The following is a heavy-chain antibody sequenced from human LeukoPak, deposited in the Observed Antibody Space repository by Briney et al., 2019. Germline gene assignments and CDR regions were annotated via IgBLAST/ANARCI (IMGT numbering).Heavy chain of an antibody. CDR1: GFTFSNNA. J-gene: IGHJ4*02. Sequence: GGALRLSCAASGFTFSNNAMHWVRQAPGKGLEYVSTIVSNGDSRYYANSGKGRFTISRDNSRTTLYLRMGSLRVEDMAVYYCARGVNYYDSSGYLFDYWGQGILVTVSS. D-gene: IGHD3-22*01. V-gene: IGHV3-64*01. CDR3: ARGVNYYDSSGYLFDY. CDR2: IVSNGDSR.